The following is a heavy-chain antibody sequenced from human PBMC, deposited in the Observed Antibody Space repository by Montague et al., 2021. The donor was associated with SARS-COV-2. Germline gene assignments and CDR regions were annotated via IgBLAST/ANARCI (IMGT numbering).Heavy chain of an antibody. V-gene: IGHV4-39*01. Sequence: SETRSLTCSVSGGSFDSDNFFWGWIRQPPGKRLEWIGVISNGGRTFDNPSLKSRVTISVHTSRNQSSLNVKSVTAADTAVYYCARHRRYDVVTYYPDFWGQGILVTVSS. CDR1: GGSFDSDNFF. J-gene: IGHJ4*02. D-gene: IGHD3-9*01. CDR2: ISNGGRT. CDR3: ARHRRYDVVTYYPDF.